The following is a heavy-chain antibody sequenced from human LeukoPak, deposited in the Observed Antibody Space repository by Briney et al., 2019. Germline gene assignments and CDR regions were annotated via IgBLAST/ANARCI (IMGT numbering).Heavy chain of an antibody. CDR1: GGSLSSYY. V-gene: IGHV4-59*12. CDR2: IYYTGST. CDR3: ARGRDLYDYVWGSYRSPGGFDP. Sequence: SETLSLTCAVSGGSLSSYYWSWIRQPPGAGPEWIGYIYYTGSTNYNPSLKSRVTISVDTSKNQFSLELSSVAAADTAVYDCARGRDLYDYVWGSYRSPGGFDPWGQGTLVTVSS. D-gene: IGHD3-16*02. J-gene: IGHJ5*02.